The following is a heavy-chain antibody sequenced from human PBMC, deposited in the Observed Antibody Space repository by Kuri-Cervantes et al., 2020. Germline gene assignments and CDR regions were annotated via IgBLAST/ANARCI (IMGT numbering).Heavy chain of an antibody. CDR1: GFTFSSYS. D-gene: IGHD6-13*01. CDR2: ISSSSSYI. V-gene: IGHV3-21*04. Sequence: GGSLRLSCAASGFTFSSYSMNWVRQAPGKGLEWVSSISSSSSYIYYADSVKGRFTISRDNAKNSLYLQMNSLRAEDTAVYYCALSSSSWGLNYYYYMDVWGKGTTVTVSS. CDR3: ALSSSSWGLNYYYYMDV. J-gene: IGHJ6*03.